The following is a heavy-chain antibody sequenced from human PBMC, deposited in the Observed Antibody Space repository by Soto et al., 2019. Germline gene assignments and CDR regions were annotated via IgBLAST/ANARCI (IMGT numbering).Heavy chain of an antibody. V-gene: IGHV1-69*08. Sequence: QVQLVQSGPEVKKSGSSVKVSCKLSGGTFTSETISWVRQAPGQGHEWMGSIIPILGTGNYAQKFQGRITSTEDKSTNTGYMELSSLTSEDTAVYFCAREGCSYNMGTFLFYYKVVWGNGTTISVSS. D-gene: IGHD3-10*01. J-gene: IGHJ6*03. CDR2: IIPILGTG. CDR3: AREGCSYNMGTFLFYYKVV. CDR1: GGTFTSET.